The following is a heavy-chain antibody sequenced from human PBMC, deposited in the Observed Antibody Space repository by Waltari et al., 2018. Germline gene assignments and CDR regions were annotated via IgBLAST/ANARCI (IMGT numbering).Heavy chain of an antibody. D-gene: IGHD3-10*01. Sequence: EVQLVESGGGLVQPGGSLSLSCAASGFTVSSHFMTWVRQAPGKGLEWVSVIYIGGSGYYADSVKGRFTISRDNSKNTVYLQMNSLRAEDTAVYYCARDTSGTKGAFDYWGQGTLVTVSS. J-gene: IGHJ4*02. CDR3: ARDTSGTKGAFDY. V-gene: IGHV3-66*01. CDR1: GFTVSSHF. CDR2: IYIGGSG.